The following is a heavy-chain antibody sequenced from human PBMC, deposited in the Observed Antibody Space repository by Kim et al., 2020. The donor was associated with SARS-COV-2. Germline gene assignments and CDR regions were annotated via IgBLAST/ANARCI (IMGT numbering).Heavy chain of an antibody. V-gene: IGHV4-4*07. Sequence: TSGRNKYNPSHQRRVTMSVDMSKNQFSLKLSSVTAADTAVYYCASALGHWGQGTLVTVSS. J-gene: IGHJ4*02. D-gene: IGHD3-16*02. CDR2: TSGRN. CDR3: ASALGH.